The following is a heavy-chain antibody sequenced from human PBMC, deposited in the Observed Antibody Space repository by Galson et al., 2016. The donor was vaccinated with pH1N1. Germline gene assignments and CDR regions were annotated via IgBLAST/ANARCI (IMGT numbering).Heavy chain of an antibody. CDR2: IRGKRFGQTT. V-gene: IGHV3-49*03. CDR3: TSLRFGHNWFDP. Sequence: SLRLSCAASGLPFDDYYFMWIRRAPDRGLEWVSFIRGKRFGQTTEHAASVKGRFSISRDDSKNTAYLQMNSLKVDDTAIYYCTSLRFGHNWFDPWGQGSLVIVS. D-gene: IGHD3-10*01. J-gene: IGHJ5*02. CDR1: GLPFDDYY.